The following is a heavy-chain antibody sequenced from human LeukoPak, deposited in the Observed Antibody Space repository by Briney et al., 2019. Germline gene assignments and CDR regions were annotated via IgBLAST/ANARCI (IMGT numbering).Heavy chain of an antibody. V-gene: IGHV4-59*08. CDR3: ARLVREFDY. J-gene: IGHJ4*02. CDR1: GGSTSSYY. Sequence: KPSETLSLTCTVSGGSTSSYYWNWIRQPPGKGLEWIGYISYSGSTIYNPSLKSRVTISVDTSKTQFSLKLSSVTAADTAVYFCARLVREFDYWGRGTLVNVSS. D-gene: IGHD3-10*02. CDR2: ISYSGST.